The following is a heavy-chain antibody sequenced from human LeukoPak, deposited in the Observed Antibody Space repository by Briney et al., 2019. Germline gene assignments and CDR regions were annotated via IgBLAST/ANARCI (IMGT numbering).Heavy chain of an antibody. CDR2: IYHSGST. Sequence: SETLSLTCTVSGYSISSGYYWGWIRQPPGKGLEWIGSIYHSGSTYYNPSLKSRVTISVDTSKNQFSLKLSSVTAAETAVYYCASNILTGYDAFDIWGQGTMVTVSS. CDR1: GYSISSGYY. J-gene: IGHJ3*02. D-gene: IGHD3-9*01. V-gene: IGHV4-38-2*02. CDR3: ASNILTGYDAFDI.